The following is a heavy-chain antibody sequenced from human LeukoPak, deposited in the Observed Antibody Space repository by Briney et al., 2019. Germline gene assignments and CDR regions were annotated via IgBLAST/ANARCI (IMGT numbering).Heavy chain of an antibody. V-gene: IGHV3-11*06. J-gene: IGHJ1*01. CDR2: ISSSSNYK. CDR3: ARHGLYDSTDYWTFQH. Sequence: GESLKISCAASGFTFSDYYMSWIRQAPGKGLEWISYISSSSNYKNYADSVQGRFTISRDNAKSSLYLQMNGLRAVDTAVYYCARHGLYDSTDYWTFQHWGQGTLVTVSS. D-gene: IGHD3-22*01. CDR1: GFTFSDYY.